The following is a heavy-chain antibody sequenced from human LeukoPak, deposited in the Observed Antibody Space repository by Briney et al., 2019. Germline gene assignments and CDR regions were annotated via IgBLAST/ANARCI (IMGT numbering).Heavy chain of an antibody. D-gene: IGHD3-10*01. CDR3: ARGYGAGSHNELEH. Sequence: SGGSLRLSCAASGFTFSTYAMNWVRQAPGKGLEWVSGIPAITGDKFYAGSVKGRFTISRDNSEKTLYLQMNSLGADDTAVYYCARGYGAGSHNELEHWGQGTLVTVSS. J-gene: IGHJ1*01. V-gene: IGHV3-23*01. CDR1: GFTFSTYA. CDR2: IPAITGDK.